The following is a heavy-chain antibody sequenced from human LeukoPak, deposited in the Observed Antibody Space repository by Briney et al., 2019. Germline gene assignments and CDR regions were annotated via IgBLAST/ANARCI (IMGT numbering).Heavy chain of an antibody. V-gene: IGHV5-51*01. CDR3: ARNRGDNTFDY. CDR1: GSSFSSYW. D-gene: IGHD3-10*01. CDR2: IYPGESDT. Sequence: GESLQISCQGSGSSFSSYWIGWGRQLPGKGLEWMGFIYPGESDTRYSPSFQGQVTISADKSISTAYLQWRSLKASDTAMYYCARNRGDNTFDYWGQGILVTVSS. J-gene: IGHJ4*02.